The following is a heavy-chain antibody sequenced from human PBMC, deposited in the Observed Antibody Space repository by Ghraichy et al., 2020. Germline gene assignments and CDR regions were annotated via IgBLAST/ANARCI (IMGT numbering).Heavy chain of an antibody. J-gene: IGHJ6*02. CDR3: ARTNGDYAYYYYYGMDV. D-gene: IGHD4-17*01. CDR1: GGSISSYY. Sequence: SETLSLTCTVSGGSISSYYWSWIRQPPGKGLEWIGYIYYSGSTNYNPSLKSRVTISVDTSKNQFSLKLSSVTAADTAVYYCARTNGDYAYYYYYGMDVWGQGTTVTVSS. CDR2: IYYSGST. V-gene: IGHV4-59*01.